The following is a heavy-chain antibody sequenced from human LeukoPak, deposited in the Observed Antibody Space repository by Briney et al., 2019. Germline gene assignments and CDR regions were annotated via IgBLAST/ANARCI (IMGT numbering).Heavy chain of an antibody. D-gene: IGHD3-22*01. CDR3: ARDGRDSSGYYLFDY. Sequence: SETLSRTCTVSGGSISSGGYYWSWIRQHPGKGLEWIGYIYYSGSTYYNPSLKSRVTISVDTSKNQLSLKLSSVTAADTAVYYCARDGRDSSGYYLFDYWGQGTLVTVSS. CDR1: GGSISSGGYY. J-gene: IGHJ4*02. V-gene: IGHV4-31*03. CDR2: IYYSGST.